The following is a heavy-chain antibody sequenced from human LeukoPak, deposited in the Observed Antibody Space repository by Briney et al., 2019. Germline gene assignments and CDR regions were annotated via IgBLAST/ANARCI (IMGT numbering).Heavy chain of an antibody. CDR3: ARDRRYDFWSGLFDY. D-gene: IGHD3-3*01. CDR2: IYSSGST. CDR1: GGPNSIGSHY. Sequence: SDALALMYTFSGGPNSIGSHYWSWIRQPAGKGLEWIGRIYSSGSTNYNPSLKSRVSISVDTSKNQYSLKLRAVTAPDRAVHFCARDRRYDFWSGLFDYWDQGTLVTVSS. V-gene: IGHV4-61*02. J-gene: IGHJ4*02.